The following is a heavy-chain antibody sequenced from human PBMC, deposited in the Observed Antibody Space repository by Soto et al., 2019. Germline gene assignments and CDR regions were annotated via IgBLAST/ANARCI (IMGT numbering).Heavy chain of an antibody. CDR3: ARGLGSYYYGSGSSNGMDV. CDR1: GYTFTSYD. J-gene: IGHJ6*02. CDR2: MNPNSGNT. V-gene: IGHV1-8*01. D-gene: IGHD3-10*01. Sequence: QVQLVQSGAEVKKPGASVKVSCKASGYTFTSYDINWVRQATGQGLEWMGWMNPNSGNTGYAQKFQGRVTMTRNTSISTAYMERSSLRSEDTAVYYCARGLGSYYYGSGSSNGMDVWGQGTTVTVSS.